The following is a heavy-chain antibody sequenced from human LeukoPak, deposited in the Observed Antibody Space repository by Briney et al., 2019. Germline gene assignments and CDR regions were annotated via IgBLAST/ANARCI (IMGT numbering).Heavy chain of an antibody. D-gene: IGHD3-22*01. V-gene: IGHV3-23*01. J-gene: IGHJ4*02. CDR3: AKGSSGYFFDL. CDR2: ISNDGGGT. CDR1: GFIFNNYG. Sequence: GGSLRLSCAASGFIFNNYGLVWVRQAPGKGLEWVSAISNDGGGTTYADFVNGRFSVSRDNSKNKLFLQMNSLRAEDSALYYCAKGSSGYFFDLWGQGTLVTVSS.